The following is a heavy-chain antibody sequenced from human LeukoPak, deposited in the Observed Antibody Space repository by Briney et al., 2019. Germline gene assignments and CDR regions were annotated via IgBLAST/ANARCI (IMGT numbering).Heavy chain of an antibody. CDR1: GFTFSSYG. D-gene: IGHD3-9*01. V-gene: IGHV3-30*03. CDR3: ARSLYDILTGYYFYY. Sequence: GGSLRLSCAASGFTFSSYGMHWARQAPGKGLEWVAVISYDGSNKYYADSVKGRFTISRDNSKNTLYLQMNSLRAEDTAVYYCARSLYDILTGYYFYYWGQGTLVTVSS. J-gene: IGHJ4*02. CDR2: ISYDGSNK.